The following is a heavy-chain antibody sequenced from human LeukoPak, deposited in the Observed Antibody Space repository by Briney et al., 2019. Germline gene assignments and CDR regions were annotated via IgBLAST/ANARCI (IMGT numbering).Heavy chain of an antibody. V-gene: IGHV3-7*01. CDR3: ARDQSGYDLKRDYFDY. D-gene: IGHD5-12*01. CDR1: GGSINSYY. CDR2: IKQDGSEK. Sequence: PSETLSLTCSVSGGSINSYYWSWIRQPPGKGLEWVANIKQDGSEKYYVDSVKGRFTISRDNAKNSLYLQMNSLRAEDTAVYYCARDQSGYDLKRDYFDYWGQGTLVTVSS. J-gene: IGHJ4*02.